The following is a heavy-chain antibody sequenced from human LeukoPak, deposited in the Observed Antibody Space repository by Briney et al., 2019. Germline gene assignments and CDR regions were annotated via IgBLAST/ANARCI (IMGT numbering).Heavy chain of an antibody. CDR2: INAGNGNT. D-gene: IGHD6-19*01. CDR1: GYTFTSYA. V-gene: IGHV1-3*01. CDR3: ARVSGGWYYFDY. J-gene: IGHJ4*02. Sequence: ASVKVSCKASGYTFTSYAMRWVRQAPGQRLEWMGWINAGNGNTKYSQKFQGRVTITRDTSASTAYMELSSLRSEDTAVYYCARVSGGWYYFDYWGQGTLVTVSS.